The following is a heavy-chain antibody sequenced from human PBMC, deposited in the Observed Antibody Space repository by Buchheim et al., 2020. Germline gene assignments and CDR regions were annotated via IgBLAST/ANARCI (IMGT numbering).Heavy chain of an antibody. D-gene: IGHD1-14*01. CDR1: GFTFSNYW. V-gene: IGHV3-7*01. CDR2: INPDGSDK. Sequence: VQLVEFGGGLVQPGGSLRLSCAASGFTFSNYWLTWIRQAPGEGLKWVANINPDGSDKYYVDSVKGRFTISRDNVENSMHLQMNSLRAEDSAVYYCVSWPSTGVTPRTNYWGQGTL. J-gene: IGHJ4*02. CDR3: VSWPSTGVTPRTNY.